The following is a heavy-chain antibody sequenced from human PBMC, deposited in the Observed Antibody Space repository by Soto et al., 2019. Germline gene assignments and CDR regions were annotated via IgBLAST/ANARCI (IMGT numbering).Heavy chain of an antibody. CDR1: GFTFSNYA. Sequence: QVHLVEAGGGVGQPGRSLRLSCAASGFTFSNYAMHWVRQAPGKGLEWVAVISYDGNNKYYAASVKGRFTISRDNSKNTLYLQMNSLRAEDTAIYYCGRALFCTSTSCYIAVSVLGLDVWGQGTTVTVSS. J-gene: IGHJ6*02. CDR3: GRALFCTSTSCYIAVSVLGLDV. D-gene: IGHD2-2*02. CDR2: ISYDGNNK. V-gene: IGHV3-30-3*01.